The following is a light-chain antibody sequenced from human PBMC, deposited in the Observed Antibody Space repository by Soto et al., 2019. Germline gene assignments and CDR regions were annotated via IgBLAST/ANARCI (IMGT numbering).Light chain of an antibody. Sequence: EIVMTQSPATLSVSPGERATLSCRASQSVSSKLGWYQQKPGQAPRLLIYGASIRATGIPARFSGSGSGTEFTLTISSLQSEDLAGYYCQQYNNWPRTFGPGTKVDIK. CDR1: QSVSSK. CDR3: QQYNNWPRT. J-gene: IGKJ3*01. CDR2: GAS. V-gene: IGKV3-15*01.